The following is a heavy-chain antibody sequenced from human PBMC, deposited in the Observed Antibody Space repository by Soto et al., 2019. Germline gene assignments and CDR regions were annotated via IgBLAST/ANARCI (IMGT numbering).Heavy chain of an antibody. V-gene: IGHV1-3*01. D-gene: IGHD6-13*01. Sequence: GASVKVSCKASGYTFTSYGIHWVRQAPGQRLEWIGWINAANGYTKYSPKFQGRVTINKDTSASTAYMELSSLRSEDTAVYNCVRKHASANGNDWIDPWGQGTLVTVSS. CDR1: GYTFTSYG. CDR2: INAANGYT. J-gene: IGHJ5*02. CDR3: VRKHASANGNDWIDP.